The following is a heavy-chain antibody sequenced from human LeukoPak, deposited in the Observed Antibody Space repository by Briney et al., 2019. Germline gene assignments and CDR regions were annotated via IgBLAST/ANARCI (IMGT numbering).Heavy chain of an antibody. CDR3: TRAESAAISYYYYGMDV. J-gene: IGHJ6*02. V-gene: IGHV1-18*01. CDR1: AYTFTVIG. Sequence: ASGKFSCKVSAYTFTVIGTTWIRQAPGQGLGWMGWSSLYNGNTNYAQKLQGSVTMTTDTSTSTAYMELRSLRSDDTAVYYCTRAESAAISYYYYGMDVWGQGTTVTVSS. D-gene: IGHD2-2*01. CDR2: SSLYNGNT.